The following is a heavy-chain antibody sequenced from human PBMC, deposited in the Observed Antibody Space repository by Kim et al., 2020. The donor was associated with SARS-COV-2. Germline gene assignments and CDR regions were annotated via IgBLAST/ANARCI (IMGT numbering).Heavy chain of an antibody. V-gene: IGHV4-34*01. Sequence: SETLSLTCAVYGGSFSGYYWSWIRQPPGKGLEWIGEINHSGSTNYNPSLKSRVTISVDTSKNQFSLKLSSVTAADTAVYYCATVPAAAGLYGMDVWGQGTTVTVSS. J-gene: IGHJ6*02. CDR2: INHSGST. CDR1: GGSFSGYY. D-gene: IGHD6-13*01. CDR3: ATVPAAAGLYGMDV.